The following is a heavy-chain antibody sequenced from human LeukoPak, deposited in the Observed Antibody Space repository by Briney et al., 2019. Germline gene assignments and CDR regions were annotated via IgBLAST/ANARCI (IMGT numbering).Heavy chain of an antibody. D-gene: IGHD3-22*01. Sequence: GGSLRLSCAASGFTFSSYGMHWVRQAPGKGLEWVAVISYDGSNKYYADSVKGRFTISRDNSKNTLYLQMNSLRAEDTAVYYCAKDPYYDSSGYYSDWGQGTLVTVSS. CDR3: AKDPYYDSSGYYSD. CDR1: GFTFSSYG. J-gene: IGHJ4*02. CDR2: ISYDGSNK. V-gene: IGHV3-30*18.